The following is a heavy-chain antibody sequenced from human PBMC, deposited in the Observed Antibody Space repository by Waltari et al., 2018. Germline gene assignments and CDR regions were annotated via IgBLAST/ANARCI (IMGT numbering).Heavy chain of an antibody. CDR3: ARWDVWGYFFDY. Sequence: EVQLVESGGGLVKPGGSLRLSCAASGVTFGSYDMNWVRQAPGKGLEWVSSISTSSNYIYYADSVKGRFTISRDNAKSSLYLQMNSLRAEDTAVYYCARWDVWGYFFDYWGQGTLVTVSS. J-gene: IGHJ4*02. CDR1: GVTFGSYD. V-gene: IGHV3-21*01. CDR2: ISTSSNYI. D-gene: IGHD7-27*01.